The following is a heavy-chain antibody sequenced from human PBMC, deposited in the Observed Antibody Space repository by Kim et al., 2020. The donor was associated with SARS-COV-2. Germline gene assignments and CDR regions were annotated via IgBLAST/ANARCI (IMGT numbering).Heavy chain of an antibody. CDR1: GGSISSSSYY. CDR3: ARRENYYDSSGPLVDWYFDL. Sequence: SETLSLTCTVSGGSISSSSYYWGWIRQPPGKGLEWIGSIYYSGSTYYNPSLKSRVTISVDTSKNQFSLKLSSVTAADTAVYYCARRENYYDSSGPLVDWYFDLWGRGTLVTVSS. V-gene: IGHV4-39*01. J-gene: IGHJ2*01. CDR2: IYYSGST. D-gene: IGHD3-22*01.